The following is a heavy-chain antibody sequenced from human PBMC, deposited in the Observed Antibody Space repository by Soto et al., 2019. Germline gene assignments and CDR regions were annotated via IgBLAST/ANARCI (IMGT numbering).Heavy chain of an antibody. CDR2: ISYDGSNT. J-gene: IGHJ6*02. V-gene: IGHV3-30*18. D-gene: IGHD6-19*01. CDR1: GFTFSSYA. Sequence: GGSLRLSCAASGFTFSSYAMRWVRQAPGKGLEWVALISYDGSNTYYADSVKGRFTISRDNSKNTLSLQVSSLRPEDTAVYYCAKDRDSSGWFSGYYYGVDVWGQGTTVTVSS. CDR3: AKDRDSSGWFSGYYYGVDV.